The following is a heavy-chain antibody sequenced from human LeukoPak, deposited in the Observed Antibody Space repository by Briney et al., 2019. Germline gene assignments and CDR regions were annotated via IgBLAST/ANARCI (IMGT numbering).Heavy chain of an antibody. CDR1: GYTFTSYG. J-gene: IGHJ3*02. D-gene: IGHD6-13*01. Sequence: ASVKVSCKASGYTFTSYGISWVRQAPGQGLEWMGWISAYNGNTNYAQKLQGRVTMTTDTSTSTAYMELRSLRSDDTAVYYCARDLRKAAAGSLGAFDIWGQGTMVTVSS. CDR2: ISAYNGNT. CDR3: ARDLRKAAAGSLGAFDI. V-gene: IGHV1-18*01.